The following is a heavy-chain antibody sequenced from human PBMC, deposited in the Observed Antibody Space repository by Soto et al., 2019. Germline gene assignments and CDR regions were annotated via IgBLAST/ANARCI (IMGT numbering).Heavy chain of an antibody. V-gene: IGHV3-23*01. CDR3: AKHVYDFWSGSYFDY. CDR1: GFTFSSYA. J-gene: IGHJ4*02. CDR2: ISGSGGST. D-gene: IGHD3-3*01. Sequence: GGSLRLSCAASGFTFSSYAMSWVRQAPGKGLEWVSAISGSGGSTYYADSVKGRFTISRDNSKNTLYLQMNSLRAEDTAVYYCAKHVYDFWSGSYFDYWGQGTLVTVSS.